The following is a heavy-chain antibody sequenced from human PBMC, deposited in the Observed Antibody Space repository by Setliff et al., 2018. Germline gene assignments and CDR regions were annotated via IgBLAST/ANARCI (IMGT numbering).Heavy chain of an antibody. CDR1: GFTFSSFW. V-gene: IGHV3-7*01. J-gene: IGHJ5*02. CDR2: INQDGSGK. CDR3: SWSLEGGVEVGVTVVIDIANPFHALP. Sequence: GGSLRLSCAASGFTFSSFWMAWVRQSPGRGLEWVANINQDGSGKYYVDSVKGRFSISRDNAKNSLSLQMDSLRAEDTAVYYCSWSLEGGVEVGVTVVIDIANPFHALPWG. D-gene: IGHD5-12*01.